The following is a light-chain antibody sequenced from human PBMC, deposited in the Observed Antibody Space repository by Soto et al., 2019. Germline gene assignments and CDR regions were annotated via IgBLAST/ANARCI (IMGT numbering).Light chain of an antibody. CDR2: YAS. J-gene: IGKJ4*01. CDR1: LSINYY. CDR3: QQTYTAPRALS. V-gene: IGKV1-39*01. Sequence: DIQMTQSPSSLSASVGDTVTITCRASLSINYYLSWYQQKPGKAPNLLIYYASNLRSGVPSRFSGSGSGTDFTLTISSLQPADFATYYCQQTYTAPRALSFGGGTKVDIK.